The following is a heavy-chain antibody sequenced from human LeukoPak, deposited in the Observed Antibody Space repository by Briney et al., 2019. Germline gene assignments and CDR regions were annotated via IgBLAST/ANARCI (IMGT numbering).Heavy chain of an antibody. CDR1: VLTFSGYW. CDR3: ARQRFLDY. V-gene: IGHV3-7*01. D-gene: IGHD3-3*01. CDR2: IKEDGSEK. Sequence: PGGSPRLSCAASVLTFSGYWMNWVRQAPGKGLEWVANIKEDGSEKYYVDSVKGRFTISRDNAKNSLYLQMNSLRAEDTAVYYCARQRFLDYWGQGTLVTVSS. J-gene: IGHJ4*02.